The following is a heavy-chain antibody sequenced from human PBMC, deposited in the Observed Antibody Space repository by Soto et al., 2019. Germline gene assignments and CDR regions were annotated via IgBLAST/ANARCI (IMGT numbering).Heavy chain of an antibody. CDR3: AREGVAVAGKWARYYYYYMDV. CDR2: IYSGGST. J-gene: IGHJ6*03. CDR1: GFTVSSNY. V-gene: IGHV3-66*01. Sequence: GGSLRLSCAASGFTVSSNYMSWVRQAPGKGLEWVSVIYSGGSTYYADSVKGRFTISRDNSKNTLYLQMNSLRAEDTAVYYCAREGVAVAGKWARYYYYYMDVWGKGTTVTVSS. D-gene: IGHD6-19*01.